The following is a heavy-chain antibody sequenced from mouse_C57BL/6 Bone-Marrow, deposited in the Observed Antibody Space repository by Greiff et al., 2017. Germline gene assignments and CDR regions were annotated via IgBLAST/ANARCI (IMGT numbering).Heavy chain of an antibody. V-gene: IGHV1-50*01. J-gene: IGHJ2*01. CDR3: VIYYDYGY. Sequence: VQLQQPGAELVKPGASVKLSCKASGYTFTSYWMQWVKQRPGQGLEWIGEIDPSDSYTNYNQKFKGKATLTVDTSSSTAYMQLSSLTSEDSAVYYCVIYYDYGYWGQGTTLTVSS. CDR1: GYTFTSYW. CDR2: IDPSDSYT. D-gene: IGHD2-4*01.